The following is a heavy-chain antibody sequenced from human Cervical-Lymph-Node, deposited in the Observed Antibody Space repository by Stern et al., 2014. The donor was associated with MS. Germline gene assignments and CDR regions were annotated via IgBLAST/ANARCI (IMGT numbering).Heavy chain of an antibody. J-gene: IGHJ6*02. D-gene: IGHD3-10*01. CDR3: ARHHRPSRRSSTYYYYAMDV. CDR2: INSRSDYI. CDR1: GLSFSDYS. V-gene: IGHV3-21*01. Sequence: EVQLVESGGGLVKPGGSLRLSCAASGLSFSDYSMNWVRQAPGKGLEWVSSINSRSDYIYYADSVKGRFTISRENGKNSLYLKMNSLRAEDTAVYYCARHHRPSRRSSTYYYYAMDVWGQGTTVTVSS.